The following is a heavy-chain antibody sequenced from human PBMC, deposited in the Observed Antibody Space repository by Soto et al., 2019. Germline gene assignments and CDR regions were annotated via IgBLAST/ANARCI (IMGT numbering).Heavy chain of an antibody. D-gene: IGHD3-3*01. CDR2: INPNSGGT. V-gene: IGHV1-2*02. CDR3: AREGSADFWSGYYRGGYYYGMDV. Sequence: ASVKVYCKSSGYTFTGYYIHWVRQAPGQVLEWMGWINPNSGGTRYAEKFQGRVTMTRNTSISTAYMELSSLRSEDTAVYYCAREGSADFWSGYYRGGYYYGMDVWGQGTTVTVSS. CDR1: GYTFTGYY. J-gene: IGHJ6*02.